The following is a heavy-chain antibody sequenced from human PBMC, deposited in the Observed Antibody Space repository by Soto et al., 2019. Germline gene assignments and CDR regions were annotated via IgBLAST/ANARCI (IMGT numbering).Heavy chain of an antibody. CDR2: ISRGGSSI. D-gene: IGHD6-19*01. V-gene: IGHV3-48*01. CDR3: VREGGDLRGSGVFDY. Sequence: EPQLVESGGGLVQPGGSLRLSCAASGFTFSFYTMNWVRQTPGTGLEWLAYISRGGSSIYYADSVKGRFTVSRDNANNSLSLQLNSLRREATAVYYCVREGGDLRGSGVFDYWGQGTLVTVSS. CDR1: GFTFSFYT. J-gene: IGHJ4*02.